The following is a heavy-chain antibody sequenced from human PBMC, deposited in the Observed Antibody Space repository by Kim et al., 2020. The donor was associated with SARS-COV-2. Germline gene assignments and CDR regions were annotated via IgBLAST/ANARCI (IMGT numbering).Heavy chain of an antibody. CDR2: INHSGST. V-gene: IGHV4-34*01. CDR3: ARGLGELSFPFDY. D-gene: IGHD3-16*02. Sequence: SETLSLTCAVYGGSFSGYYWSWIRQPPGKGLEWIGEINHSGSTNYNPSLKSRVTISVDTSKNQFSLKLSSVTAADTAVYYCARGLGELSFPFDYWGQGTL. CDR1: GGSFSGYY. J-gene: IGHJ4*02.